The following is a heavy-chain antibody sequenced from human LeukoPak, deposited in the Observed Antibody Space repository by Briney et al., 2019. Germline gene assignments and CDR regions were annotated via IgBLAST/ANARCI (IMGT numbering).Heavy chain of an antibody. CDR2: LYSSGST. D-gene: IGHD3-16*01. Sequence: NPSETLSFTCTVSGGSISGFYWSWFRQPPGKGLELIGYLYSSGSTYYNPSLKSRVTISGDTSNNQFSLNLSSVTAADTAVYYCAIHDGVYWGQGTLVTVSS. J-gene: IGHJ4*02. CDR3: AIHDGVY. V-gene: IGHV4-59*08. CDR1: GGSISGFY.